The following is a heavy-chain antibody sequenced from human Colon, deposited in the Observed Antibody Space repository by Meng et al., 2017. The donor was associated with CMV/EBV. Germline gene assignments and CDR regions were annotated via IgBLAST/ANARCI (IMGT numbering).Heavy chain of an antibody. V-gene: IGHV3-30-3*01. CDR1: GFTFSSYA. CDR2: ISYDGSNK. J-gene: IGHJ4*02. CDR3: ARDGAYYDFWSGYSV. D-gene: IGHD3-3*01. Sequence: LKISWAASGFTFSSYAMHWVRQAPGKGLEWVAVISYDGSNKYYADSVKGRFTISRDNSKNTLYLQMNSLRAEDTAVYYCARDGAYYDFWSGYSVWGQGTLVTVSS.